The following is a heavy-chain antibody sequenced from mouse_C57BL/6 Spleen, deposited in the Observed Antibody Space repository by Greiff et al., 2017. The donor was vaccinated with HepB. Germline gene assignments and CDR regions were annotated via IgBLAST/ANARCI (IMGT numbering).Heavy chain of an antibody. D-gene: IGHD1-1*01. V-gene: IGHV1-82*01. CDR2: IYPGDGDT. CDR3: ARSYYDYAMDY. CDR1: GYAFSSSW. J-gene: IGHJ4*01. Sequence: VQLQQSGPELVKPGASVKISCKASGYAFSSSWMNWVKQRPGQGLEWIGRIYPGDGDTNYNGKFKGKATLTADKSSSTAYMQLSSLTSEDSAVYFCARSYYDYAMDYWGQGTSVTVAS.